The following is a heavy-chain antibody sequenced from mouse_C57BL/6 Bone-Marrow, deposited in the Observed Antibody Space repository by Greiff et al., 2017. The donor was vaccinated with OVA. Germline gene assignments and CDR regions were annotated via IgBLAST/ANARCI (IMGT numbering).Heavy chain of an antibody. Sequence: VQLQQSGPELVKPGASVKISCKASGYTFTDYYMNWVKQSHGKSLEWIGDINPNTGGTSYNQKFKGKATLTVDKSSSTAYMELRSLTSEDSAVYYCARDDYDYERVYYAMDYWGQGTSVTVSS. J-gene: IGHJ4*01. CDR2: INPNTGGT. CDR1: GYTFTDYY. CDR3: ARDDYDYERVYYAMDY. V-gene: IGHV1-26*01. D-gene: IGHD2-4*01.